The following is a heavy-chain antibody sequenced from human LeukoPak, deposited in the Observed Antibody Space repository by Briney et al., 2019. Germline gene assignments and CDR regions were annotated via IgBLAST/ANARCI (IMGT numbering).Heavy chain of an antibody. CDR3: VRNLAVAGTCFDS. D-gene: IGHD6-19*01. V-gene: IGHV3-7*03. J-gene: IGHJ4*02. Sequence: GGSLRLSCAASGFTFRNYWMSWVRQAPGTGLEWVANIKQDGSDRSYVTSVRGRFTISRDNAESSLYLQMNSLRVEDTAVYYCVRNLAVAGTCFDSWGQGTLVTVSS. CDR2: IKQDGSDR. CDR1: GFTFRNYW.